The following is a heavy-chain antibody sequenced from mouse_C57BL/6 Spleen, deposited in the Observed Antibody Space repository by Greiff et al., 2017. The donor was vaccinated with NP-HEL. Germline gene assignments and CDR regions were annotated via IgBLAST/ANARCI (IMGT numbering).Heavy chain of an antibody. J-gene: IGHJ2*01. CDR1: GYTFTSYW. Sequence: VQLQQSGTVLARPGASVKMSCKTSGYTFTSYWMHWVKQRPGQGLEWIGAIYPGNSDTSYNQKFKGKAKLTAVTSASTAYMELSSLTNEDSAVYYCTRGDPYDASGNYWGQGTTLTVSS. V-gene: IGHV1-5*01. CDR2: IYPGNSDT. D-gene: IGHD2-3*01. CDR3: TRGDPYDASGNY.